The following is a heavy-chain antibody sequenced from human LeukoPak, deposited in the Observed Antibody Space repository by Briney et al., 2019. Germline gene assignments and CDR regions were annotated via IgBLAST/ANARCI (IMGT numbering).Heavy chain of an antibody. CDR1: GYTFTSYG. V-gene: IGHV1-18*01. Sequence: GASVKVSCKASGYTFTSYGISWVRQAPGQGLEWMGWISAYNGNTNYAQKLQGRVTMTTDTSTSTAYMELRSLRSDDTAVYYCARDPGLQTTPFFDYWGQGTLVTVSS. CDR3: ARDPGLQTTPFFDY. D-gene: IGHD5-18*01. CDR2: ISAYNGNT. J-gene: IGHJ4*02.